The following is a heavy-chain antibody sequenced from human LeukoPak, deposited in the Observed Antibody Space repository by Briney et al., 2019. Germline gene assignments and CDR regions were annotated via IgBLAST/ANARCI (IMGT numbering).Heavy chain of an antibody. V-gene: IGHV3-30*04. CDR1: GFIFSSYA. J-gene: IGHJ4*02. Sequence: PGGSLRLACAASGFIFSSYAMHWVRQAPGKGRGWVVVISYDGSNRYYANSVKGRFTISRDNSKNTLYLQMNSLRAEDTAVYYCARELQRTFDYWGQGTLVTVSS. CDR3: ARELQRTFDY. CDR2: ISYDGSNR.